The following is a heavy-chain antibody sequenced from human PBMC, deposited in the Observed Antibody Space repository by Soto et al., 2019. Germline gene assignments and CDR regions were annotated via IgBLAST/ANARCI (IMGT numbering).Heavy chain of an antibody. CDR3: PKDKDGGRSSVYFDY. V-gene: IGHV3-23*01. CDR2: ISGSGGST. CDR1: VFTFSIYA. D-gene: IGHD2-15*01. Sequence: WGSLRISCAASVFTFSIYAMSWVRQAPGKGLEWVSAISGSGGSTYYADSVEGRFTISRDNSKNTLYLQMNSLRAEDTAVYYCPKDKDGGRSSVYFDYWGQGTLVTVSS. J-gene: IGHJ4*02.